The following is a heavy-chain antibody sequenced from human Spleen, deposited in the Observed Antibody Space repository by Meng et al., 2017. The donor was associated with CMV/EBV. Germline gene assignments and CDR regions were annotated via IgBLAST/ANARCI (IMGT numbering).Heavy chain of an antibody. Sequence: GESLKISCAASGFTFEDYGMSWVRQAPGKGLEWDSGINWNGGRTGYADSVKGRFTISRDNAKNSLYLQMNSLRAEDTAIYYCAKDADRVTGATSHLDYWGQGTLVTVSS. J-gene: IGHJ4*02. CDR2: INWNGGRT. CDR1: GFTFEDYG. V-gene: IGHV3-20*04. CDR3: AKDADRVTGATSHLDY. D-gene: IGHD1-7*01.